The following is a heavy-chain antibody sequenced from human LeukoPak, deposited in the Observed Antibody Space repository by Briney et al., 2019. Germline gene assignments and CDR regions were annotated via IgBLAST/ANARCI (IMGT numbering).Heavy chain of an antibody. D-gene: IGHD5-12*01. Sequence: SETLSLTCAVYGGSFSGYYWSWLRQPPGKGLEWIGEINHSGSTNYNPSLKSRATISVDTSNNQFSLKLSSVTAADTAVYYCARVSLIVATRPFDYWGQGTLVTVSS. J-gene: IGHJ4*02. CDR1: GGSFSGYY. CDR3: ARVSLIVATRPFDY. CDR2: INHSGST. V-gene: IGHV4-34*01.